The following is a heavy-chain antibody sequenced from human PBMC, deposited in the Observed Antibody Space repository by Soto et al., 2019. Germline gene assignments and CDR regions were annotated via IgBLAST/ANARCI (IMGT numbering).Heavy chain of an antibody. CDR1: GFTFSSYA. J-gene: IGHJ4*02. CDR3: AMFGASIAARTYFDY. CDR2: ISGSGGST. D-gene: IGHD6-6*01. Sequence: GGSMRLSCAASGFTFSSYAVSWVRQAPGKGLEWVSAISGSGGSTYYADSVKGRFTISRDNSKNTLYLQMNSLRAEDTAVYYCAMFGASIAARTYFDYWGQGTLVTVSS. V-gene: IGHV3-23*01.